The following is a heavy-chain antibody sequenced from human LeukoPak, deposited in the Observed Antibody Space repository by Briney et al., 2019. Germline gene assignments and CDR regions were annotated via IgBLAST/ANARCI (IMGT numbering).Heavy chain of an antibody. D-gene: IGHD3-22*01. Sequence: PGRSLRLSCAASGFVFSSYALHWVRQAPGKGLEWVAVISNDGSNKYYADSVKGRFTISRDSSKNTLYLEMNSLRAEDTAVYYCARHCDTSGYHYFDFRGQGTLVTVSS. CDR3: ARHCDTSGYHYFDF. J-gene: IGHJ4*02. V-gene: IGHV3-30-3*01. CDR1: GFVFSSYA. CDR2: ISNDGSNK.